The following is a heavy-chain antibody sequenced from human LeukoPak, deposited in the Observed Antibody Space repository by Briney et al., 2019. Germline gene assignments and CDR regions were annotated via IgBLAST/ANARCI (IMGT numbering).Heavy chain of an antibody. J-gene: IGHJ4*02. D-gene: IGHD6-19*01. Sequence: SETLSLTCAVYGGSFSGYYWSWIRQPPGKGLEWIGEINHSGSTNYNPSLKSRVTISVDTSKNQFSLKLSSVTAADTAVYYCAREEQWLVVFDYWGQGTLVTVSS. CDR3: AREEQWLVVFDY. CDR1: GGSFSGYY. CDR2: INHSGST. V-gene: IGHV4-34*01.